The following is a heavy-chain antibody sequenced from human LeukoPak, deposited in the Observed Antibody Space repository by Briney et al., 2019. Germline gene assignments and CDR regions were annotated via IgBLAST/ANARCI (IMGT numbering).Heavy chain of an antibody. V-gene: IGHV3-30*03. D-gene: IGHD6-13*01. CDR2: ISYDGSNK. CDR1: GFTFSSFG. Sequence: PGGSLRLSCAASGFTFSSFGMHWVRQAPGKGLEWVAVISYDGSNKYYADSVRGRFTISRDNSKNTLYLQMSSLRPEDTSVYYCARDLGYSSSSEGLFDYWGQGTLVTVSS. CDR3: ARDLGYSSSSEGLFDY. J-gene: IGHJ4*02.